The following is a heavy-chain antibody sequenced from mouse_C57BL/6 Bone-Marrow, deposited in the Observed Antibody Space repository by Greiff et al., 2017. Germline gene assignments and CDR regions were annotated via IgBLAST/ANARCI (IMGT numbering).Heavy chain of an antibody. V-gene: IGHV14-4*01. CDR1: GFNIKDDY. CDR2: IDPENGDT. Sequence: VQLKESGAELVRPGASVKLSCTASGFNIKDDYMPWVKQRPEQGLEWIGWIDPENGDTEYASKFQGKATITADTSSNTAYLQLSSLTSEDTAVYYCTPYYYGSRNWYFDVWGTGTTVTVSS. D-gene: IGHD1-1*01. J-gene: IGHJ1*03. CDR3: TPYYYGSRNWYFDV.